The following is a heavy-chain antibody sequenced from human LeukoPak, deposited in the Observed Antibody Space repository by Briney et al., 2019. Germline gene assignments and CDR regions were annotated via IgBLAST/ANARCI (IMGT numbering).Heavy chain of an antibody. Sequence: GGSLRLSCAASGFTFSSYGMSWVRQPPGKGLEWVSVISGSGGTTYYADSVKGRFTISRDNSKNTLYLQMNSLRAEDTAVYYCAKSRPGAGLDYWGQGTLVTVPS. CDR1: GFTFSSYG. D-gene: IGHD2-2*01. CDR2: ISGSGGTT. CDR3: AKSRPGAGLDY. V-gene: IGHV3-23*01. J-gene: IGHJ4*02.